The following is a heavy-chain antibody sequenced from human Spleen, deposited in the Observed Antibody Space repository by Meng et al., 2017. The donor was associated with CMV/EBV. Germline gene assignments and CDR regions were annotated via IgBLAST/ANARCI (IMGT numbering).Heavy chain of an antibody. J-gene: IGHJ4*02. Sequence: GGSLRLSCAASGFTFSSYEMNWVRQAPGKGLEWVSYISGSGSTIYYADSVKGRFTISRENAKNSLYLQMNSLRAEDTAVYYWARGAYCSGGSCYRIYFDYWGQGTLVTVSS. CDR1: GFTFSSYE. D-gene: IGHD2-15*01. CDR3: ARGAYCSGGSCYRIYFDY. CDR2: ISGSGSTI. V-gene: IGHV3-48*03.